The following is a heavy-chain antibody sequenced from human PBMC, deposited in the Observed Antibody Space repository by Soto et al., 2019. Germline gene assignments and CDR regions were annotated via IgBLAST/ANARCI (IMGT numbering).Heavy chain of an antibody. Sequence: PGGSLRLSCAASGFSFSSYGMHWVRQAPGRGLEWVTVISDDGNRKYYGESVKGRFSVSRDNDKDTLHLQMNGLRPEDTGVYYCAKDRRQLSALDMWGQGTTVTVSS. CDR3: AKDRRQLSALDM. D-gene: IGHD6-6*01. CDR1: GFSFSSYG. CDR2: ISDDGNRK. J-gene: IGHJ3*02. V-gene: IGHV3-30*18.